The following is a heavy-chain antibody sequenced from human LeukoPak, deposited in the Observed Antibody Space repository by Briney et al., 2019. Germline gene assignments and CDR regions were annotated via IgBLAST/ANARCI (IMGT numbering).Heavy chain of an antibody. CDR3: ARDNYGSGGGWFDP. V-gene: IGHV1-2*02. J-gene: IGHJ5*02. D-gene: IGHD3-10*01. Sequence: ASVKVSCKASGYTFTGYHMHWVRQAPGQGLEWMGWINPNSGGTNYAQKFQGRVTMTRDTSISTAYMELSRLRSDDTAVYYCARDNYGSGGGWFDPWGQGTLVTVSS. CDR2: INPNSGGT. CDR1: GYTFTGYH.